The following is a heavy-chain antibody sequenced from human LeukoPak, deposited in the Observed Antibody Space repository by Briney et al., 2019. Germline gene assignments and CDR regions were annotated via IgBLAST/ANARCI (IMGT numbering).Heavy chain of an antibody. J-gene: IGHJ5*02. CDR2: IYYSGSS. Sequence: PSETLSLTCTVSGGSISSSTYYWGWIRQPPGKGLEWIGSIYYSGSSYYNPSLKSRVTISVDTSKNQFSLKPSSVTAADTAVYYCASRYYYDSSGYIWFDPWGQGTLVTVSS. CDR3: ASRYYYDSSGYIWFDP. CDR1: GGSISSSTYY. V-gene: IGHV4-39*01. D-gene: IGHD3-22*01.